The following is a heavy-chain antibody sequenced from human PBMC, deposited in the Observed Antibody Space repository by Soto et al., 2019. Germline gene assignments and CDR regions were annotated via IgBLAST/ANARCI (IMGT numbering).Heavy chain of an antibody. CDR1: GFTFSSYA. D-gene: IGHD3-10*01. Sequence: QVQLVESGGGVVQPGRSLRLSCAASGFTFSSYATHWVRQAQGKGLEWVAVISYDGSNKYYADSVKGRFTISRDNSKNTLYLQMNSLRAEDTAVYYCARSPGVLLWFGDPFDYWGQGTLVTVSS. CDR3: ARSPGVLLWFGDPFDY. J-gene: IGHJ4*02. V-gene: IGHV3-30-3*01. CDR2: ISYDGSNK.